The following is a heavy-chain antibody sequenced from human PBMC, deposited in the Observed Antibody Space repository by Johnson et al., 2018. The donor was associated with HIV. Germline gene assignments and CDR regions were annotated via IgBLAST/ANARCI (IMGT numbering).Heavy chain of an antibody. CDR1: GFTFRSYA. J-gene: IGHJ3*02. Sequence: QVQLVESGGGVVQPGRSLRLSCAASGFTFRSYAMHWVRQAPGKGLEWVSLMSFDGSNKDYADSVKGRFTISRDNSKNTLFLQMNSLTAGDTAVYYCARDFSVRAFDIWGQGTMVTVSS. CDR2: MSFDGSNK. D-gene: IGHD3-10*01. V-gene: IGHV3-30*04. CDR3: ARDFSVRAFDI.